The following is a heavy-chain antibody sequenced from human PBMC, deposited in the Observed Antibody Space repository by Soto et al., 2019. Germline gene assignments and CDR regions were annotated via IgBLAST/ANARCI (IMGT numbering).Heavy chain of an antibody. V-gene: IGHV1-69*13. CDR3: ARGLGNYYDSSGYYLEPQIDHQIFLDPPDDY. D-gene: IGHD3-22*01. CDR2: IIPIFGTA. J-gene: IGHJ4*02. CDR1: GYTFTSYG. Sequence: SVKVSCKATGYTFTSYGISWVRQAPGQGLEWMGGIIPIFGTANYAQKFQGRVTITADESTSTAYMEPSSLRSEDTAVYYCARGLGNYYDSSGYYLEPQIDHQIFLDPPDDYWGQGTLVTVSS.